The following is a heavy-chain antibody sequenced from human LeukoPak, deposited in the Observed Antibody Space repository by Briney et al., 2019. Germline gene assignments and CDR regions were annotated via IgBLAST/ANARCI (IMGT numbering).Heavy chain of an antibody. CDR3: ARDDYGTPRAFDI. D-gene: IGHD4-17*01. Sequence: PGGSLRLSCAASGFTFSSYSMNWVRQAAGKGLEWVSYISSSSSTIYYADSVKGRFTISRDNAKNSLYLQMNSLRAEDTAVYYCARDDYGTPRAFDIWGQGTMVTVSS. V-gene: IGHV3-48*04. CDR1: GFTFSSYS. J-gene: IGHJ3*02. CDR2: ISSSSSTI.